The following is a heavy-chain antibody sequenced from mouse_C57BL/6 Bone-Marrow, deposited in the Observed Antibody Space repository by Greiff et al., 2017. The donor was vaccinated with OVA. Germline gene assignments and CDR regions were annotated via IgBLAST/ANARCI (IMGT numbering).Heavy chain of an antibody. J-gene: IGHJ1*03. CDR1: GFTFSSYA. V-gene: IGHV5-9-1*02. CDR2: ISSGGDYI. Sequence: EVQLVESGEGLVKPGGSLKLSCAASGFTFSSYAMSWVRQTPEKRLEWVAYISSGGDYIYSADTVQGRFTISRDNARNTLYLQMSRLKSEDTAMYYCTRAPIDYYGSSYCWYFDVWGTGTTVTVSS. CDR3: TRAPIDYYGSSYCWYFDV. D-gene: IGHD1-1*01.